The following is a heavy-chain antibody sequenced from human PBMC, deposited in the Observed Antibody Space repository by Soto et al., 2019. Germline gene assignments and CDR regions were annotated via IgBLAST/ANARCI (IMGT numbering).Heavy chain of an antibody. CDR2: INHSGST. D-gene: IGHD6-13*01. J-gene: IGHJ4*02. Sequence: SETLSLTCAVYGGSFSGYYWSWIRQPPGKGLEWIGEINHSGSTNYNPSLKSRVTISVDKSKNRFSLKLSSVTAADTAVYYCARCIAAAGPIDYWGQGTLVTVSS. V-gene: IGHV4-34*01. CDR1: GGSFSGYY. CDR3: ARCIAAAGPIDY.